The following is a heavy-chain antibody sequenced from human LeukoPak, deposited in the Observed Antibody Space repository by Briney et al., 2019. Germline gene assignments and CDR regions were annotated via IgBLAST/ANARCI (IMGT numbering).Heavy chain of an antibody. D-gene: IGHD4-23*01. CDR1: GGSISSGSYY. CDR3: ARAAVVSGWRNWFDP. Sequence: RPSQTLSLTCTVSGGSISSGSYYWSWIRQPAGKGLEWIGRIYTSGSTNYNPSLKCRVTISVDTSKNQFSLKLSSVTAADTAVYYCARAAVVSGWRNWFDPWGQGTLVTVSS. V-gene: IGHV4-61*02. CDR2: IYTSGST. J-gene: IGHJ5*02.